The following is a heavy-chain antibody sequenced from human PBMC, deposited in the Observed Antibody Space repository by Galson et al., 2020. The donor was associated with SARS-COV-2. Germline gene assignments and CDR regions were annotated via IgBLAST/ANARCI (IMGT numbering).Heavy chain of an antibody. J-gene: IGHJ5*02. D-gene: IGHD3-10*01. CDR1: GFSLSTSGVG. V-gene: IGHV2-5*02. Sequence: SGPTLVTPTQTLTLTCTFSGFSLSTSGVGVGWIRQPPGKALEWLALTYWDDDKRYSPSLKSRLTITKDTSKNQVVLIMTNMDPVDTATYYCAHRSITMVRGSFDPWGQGTLVTVSS. CDR2: TYWDDDK. CDR3: AHRSITMVRGSFDP.